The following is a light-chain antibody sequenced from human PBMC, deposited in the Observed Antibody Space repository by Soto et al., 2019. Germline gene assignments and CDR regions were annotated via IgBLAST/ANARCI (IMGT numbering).Light chain of an antibody. CDR2: TSG. V-gene: IGKV1-39*01. CDR3: QQTYSTPYT. J-gene: IGKJ2*01. CDR1: QRITTY. Sequence: IQMTQSPSSLSASVGDRVTITCRASQRITTYLNWYQQKPGEAPKLLISTSGTLQRGVPPRFSGRWSGTDFTLTITALRPEDFATYFCQQTYSTPYTFGQGTKLEIK.